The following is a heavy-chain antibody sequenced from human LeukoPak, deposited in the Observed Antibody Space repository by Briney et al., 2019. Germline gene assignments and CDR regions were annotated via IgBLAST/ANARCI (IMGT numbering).Heavy chain of an antibody. CDR3: ARDLRRFGELLAFDY. J-gene: IGHJ4*02. D-gene: IGHD3-10*01. Sequence: ASVKVSCTASGYTFTSYAMHWVRQAPGQRLEWMGWINAGNGNTKYSQKFQGRVTITRDTSASTAYMELSSLRSEDTAVYYCARDLRRFGELLAFDYWGQGTLVTVSS. CDR1: GYTFTSYA. CDR2: INAGNGNT. V-gene: IGHV1-3*01.